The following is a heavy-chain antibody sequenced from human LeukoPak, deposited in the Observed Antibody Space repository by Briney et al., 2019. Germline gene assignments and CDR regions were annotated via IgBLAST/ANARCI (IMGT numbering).Heavy chain of an antibody. CDR3: ARDEVYGAVPAATWRFDY. V-gene: IGHV3-7*01. CDR1: GFTFTTYW. Sequence: GGSLRLSCTASGFTFTTYWMTWVRQAPGKGLEWVANINADGSEKHYVDSVKGRFTISRDNAKNSLYLQMNSLRAEDTAVYYCARDEVYGAVPAATWRFDYWGQGTLVTVSS. CDR2: INADGSEK. D-gene: IGHD2-2*01. J-gene: IGHJ4*02.